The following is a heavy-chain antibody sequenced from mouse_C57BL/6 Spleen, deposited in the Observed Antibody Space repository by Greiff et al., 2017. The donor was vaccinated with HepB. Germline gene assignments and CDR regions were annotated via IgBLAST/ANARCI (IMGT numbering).Heavy chain of an antibody. V-gene: IGHV1-18*01. D-gene: IGHD2-2*01. Sequence: EVQLQQSGPELVKPGASVKIPCKASGYTFTDYNMDWVNQSHGKSLEWIGDINPNNGGTIYNQKFKGKATLTVDKSSSTAYMELRSLTSEDTAVYYCARYYYGYDNYAMDYWGQGTSVTVSS. CDR3: ARYYYGYDNYAMDY. CDR1: GYTFTDYN. J-gene: IGHJ4*01. CDR2: INPNNGGT.